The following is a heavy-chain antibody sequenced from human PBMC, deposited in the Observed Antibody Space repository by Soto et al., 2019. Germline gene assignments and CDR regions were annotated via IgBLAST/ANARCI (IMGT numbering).Heavy chain of an antibody. CDR1: GGSISSYY. CDR3: ARDPAP. Sequence: SETLSLTCTVSGGSISSYYWSWIRQPPGKGLEWIGYIYNSGSTYYNPSLKSRVTISVDTSKNQFSLKLTSVTAADTAVYYCARDPAPWGQGTLVTVSS. J-gene: IGHJ5*02. CDR2: IYNSGST. V-gene: IGHV4-59*12.